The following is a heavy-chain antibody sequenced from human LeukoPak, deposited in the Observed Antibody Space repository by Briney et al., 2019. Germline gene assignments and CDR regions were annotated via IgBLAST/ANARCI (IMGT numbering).Heavy chain of an antibody. CDR3: ATSSYSSGWYDGVWFDY. V-gene: IGHV1-24*01. CDR1: GYTLTELS. CDR2: FDPEDGET. D-gene: IGHD6-19*01. Sequence: ASVKVSCKVSGYTLTELSMHWVRQAPGKGLEWMGGFDPEDGETIYAQKFQGRVTMTEDTSTDTAYMELSSLRSEDTAVYYCATSSYSSGWYDGVWFDYWGQGTLVTVSP. J-gene: IGHJ4*02.